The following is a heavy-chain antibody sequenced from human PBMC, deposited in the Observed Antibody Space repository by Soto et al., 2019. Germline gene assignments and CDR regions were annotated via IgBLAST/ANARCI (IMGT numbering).Heavy chain of an antibody. Sequence: GESLKISCKGSGYSFTTYWIVWVRQMPGKGLECMGVIFPDDSDTRYSPSFQGQVTISVDKSISTAYLQWSSLKASDTAMYYCARQARGRQLPHPSAEYFQHWGQGTLVTVSS. CDR1: GYSFTTYW. J-gene: IGHJ1*01. CDR2: IFPDDSDT. CDR3: ARQARGRQLPHPSAEYFQH. V-gene: IGHV5-51*01. D-gene: IGHD3-10*01.